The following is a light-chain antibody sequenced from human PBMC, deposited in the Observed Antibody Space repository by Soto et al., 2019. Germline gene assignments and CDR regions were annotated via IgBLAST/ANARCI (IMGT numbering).Light chain of an antibody. J-gene: IGKJ1*01. CDR3: QQSYSTPPT. Sequence: DIQMTQSPSSLSASVGDRVTITCRASQSISMFLSWYQQKPGKAPNLLIYAASTLQSGVPSRFSGSGSGTDFTLTISSLQPEDFATYYCQQSYSTPPTFGQGTKVDNK. V-gene: IGKV1-39*01. CDR1: QSISMF. CDR2: AAS.